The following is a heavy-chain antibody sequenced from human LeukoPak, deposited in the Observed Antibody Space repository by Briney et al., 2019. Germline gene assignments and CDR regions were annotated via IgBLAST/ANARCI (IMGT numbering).Heavy chain of an antibody. CDR1: GYTFTGYY. Sequence: ASVKVSCKASGYTFTGYYMHWVRQAPGQGLEWMGWINPNSGGTNYAQKFQGWVTMTRDTSISTAYMELSRLRSDDTAVYYCARDHLAVAPKDYYYGMDVWGQGTTVTVSS. CDR2: INPNSGGT. J-gene: IGHJ6*02. D-gene: IGHD6-19*01. CDR3: ARDHLAVAPKDYYYGMDV. V-gene: IGHV1-2*04.